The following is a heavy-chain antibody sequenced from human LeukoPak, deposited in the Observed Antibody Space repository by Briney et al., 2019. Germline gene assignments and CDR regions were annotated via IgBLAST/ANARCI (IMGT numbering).Heavy chain of an antibody. J-gene: IGHJ3*02. D-gene: IGHD3-22*01. CDR1: GYTFTSYG. V-gene: IGHV1-18*01. Sequence: ASVTVSCTASGYTFTSYGISWVRQAPGQGLEWMGWISAYNGNTNYAQKLQGRVTMTTDTSTSTAYMELRSLRSDDTAVYYRARDPVVWNYDSSVGAFDIWGQGTMVTVSS. CDR3: ARDPVVWNYDSSVGAFDI. CDR2: ISAYNGNT.